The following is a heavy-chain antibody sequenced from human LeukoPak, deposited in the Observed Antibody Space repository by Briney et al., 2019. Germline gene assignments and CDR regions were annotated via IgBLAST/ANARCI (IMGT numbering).Heavy chain of an antibody. CDR1: GFTFSDYY. D-gene: IGHD3-22*01. CDR2: ISSSGSTT. Sequence: PGGSLRLSCAASGFTFSDYYMSWIRQAPGKGLEWVSYISSSGSTTYYADSVKGRFTISRDNSKNTLYLQMNSLRAEDTAVYYCAKDFSGYRDYWGQGTLVTVSS. CDR3: AKDFSGYRDY. V-gene: IGHV3-11*01. J-gene: IGHJ4*02.